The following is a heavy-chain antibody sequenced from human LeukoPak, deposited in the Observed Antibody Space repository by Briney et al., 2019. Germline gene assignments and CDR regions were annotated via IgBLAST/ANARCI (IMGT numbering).Heavy chain of an antibody. J-gene: IGHJ3*02. V-gene: IGHV4-61*02. CDR1: GGSISSGSYY. CDR3: ARVHVNSGYYFGDAFDI. CDR2: IYTSGST. D-gene: IGHD3-22*01. Sequence: SETLSLTCTVSGGSISSGSYYWSWIRQPAGKGLEWIGRIYTSGSTYYNPSLKSRVTISVDTSKNQFSLKLSSVTAADTAIYYCARVHVNSGYYFGDAFDIWGQGTMVTVSS.